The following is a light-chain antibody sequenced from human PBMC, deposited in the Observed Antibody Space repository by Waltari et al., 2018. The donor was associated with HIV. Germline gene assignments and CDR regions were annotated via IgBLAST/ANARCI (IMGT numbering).Light chain of an antibody. Sequence: QSALTQPRSVSGSPGQSVTISCTATSSDVGGSNYVPWYQQHPGKAPKLMIYAVGKRPSGVPDRFSGSKSGNTASLTISGLQAEDEADYYCCSHALSNTWVFGGGTKLTVL. CDR1: SSDVGGSNY. CDR3: CSHALSNTWV. V-gene: IGLV2-11*01. J-gene: IGLJ3*02. CDR2: AVG.